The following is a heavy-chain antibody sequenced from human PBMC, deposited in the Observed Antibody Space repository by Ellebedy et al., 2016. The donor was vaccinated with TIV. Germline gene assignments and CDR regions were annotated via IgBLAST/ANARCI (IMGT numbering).Heavy chain of an antibody. CDR3: AKDDYSDWHTEYFQN. D-gene: IGHD4-11*01. CDR2: ISGSGRTT. CDR1: GFSFTRFA. Sequence: GGSLRLXCAASGFSFTRFAVSWVRQAPGKGLEWVSTISGSGRTTYYTDSVQGRFTISRDNSEKILYLQMKSLRVEDTAVYYCAKDDYSDWHTEYFQNWGLGTLLTVSS. V-gene: IGHV3-23*01. J-gene: IGHJ1*01.